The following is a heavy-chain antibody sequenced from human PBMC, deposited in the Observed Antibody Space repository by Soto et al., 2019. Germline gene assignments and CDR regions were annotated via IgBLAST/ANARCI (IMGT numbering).Heavy chain of an antibody. CDR1: GGSISSSSYY. CDR2: IYYSGST. Sequence: QLQLQESGPGLVKPSETLSLTCTVSGGSISSSSYYWGWIRQPPGKGLEWIGSIYYSGSTYYNPSLKSRVTISVDTSKNQFSLKLSSVTAADTAVYYCARHQGLLYYYGSGSYVYYFDYWGQGTLVTVSS. CDR3: ARHQGLLYYYGSGSYVYYFDY. J-gene: IGHJ4*02. D-gene: IGHD3-10*01. V-gene: IGHV4-39*01.